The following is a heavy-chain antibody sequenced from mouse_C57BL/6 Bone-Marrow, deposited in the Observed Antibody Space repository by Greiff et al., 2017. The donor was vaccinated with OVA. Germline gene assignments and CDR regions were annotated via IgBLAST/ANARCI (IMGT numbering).Heavy chain of an antibody. CDR3: ARGAY. V-gene: IGHV1-80*01. CDR1: GYAFSNYW. J-gene: IGHJ2*01. Sequence: VKVVESGAELVKPGASVKISCKASGYAFSNYWMNWVKQRPGKGLEWIEQIYPGDGDINYNGKFKGKATLTADKSSSTAYMQFSSLTSEDSAVYFCARGAYWGQGTTLTVSS. CDR2: IYPGDGDI.